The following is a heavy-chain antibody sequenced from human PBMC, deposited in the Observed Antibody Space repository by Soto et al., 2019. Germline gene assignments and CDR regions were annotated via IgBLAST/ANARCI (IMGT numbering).Heavy chain of an antibody. V-gene: IGHV1-46*01. D-gene: IGHD6-6*01. CDR3: AREIAAQSYYYYGMDV. J-gene: IGHJ6*02. CDR1: GYTFTSYY. Sequence: QVQLVQSGAEVKKPGASVKVSCKASGYTFTSYYMHWVRQAPGQGLEWMGIINPSGGSTSYAQKFQGRFTMTRDTSTSTVYMELSSLRSEDTAVYYGAREIAAQSYYYYGMDVWGQGTTVTVSS. CDR2: INPSGGST.